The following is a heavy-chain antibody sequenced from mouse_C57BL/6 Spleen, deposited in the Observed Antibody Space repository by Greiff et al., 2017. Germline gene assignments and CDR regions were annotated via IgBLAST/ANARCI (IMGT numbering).Heavy chain of an antibody. D-gene: IGHD2-3*01. V-gene: IGHV1-42*01. Sequence: EVKLQESGPELVKPGASVKISCTASGYSFTGYYMNWVKQSPEKSLEWIGEINPSTGGTTYNQKFKAKATLTVDKSSSTAYMQLKSLTSEDSAVYYCASGYDGYYGYWGQGTTLTVSS. J-gene: IGHJ2*01. CDR2: INPSTGGT. CDR3: ASGYDGYYGY. CDR1: GYSFTGYY.